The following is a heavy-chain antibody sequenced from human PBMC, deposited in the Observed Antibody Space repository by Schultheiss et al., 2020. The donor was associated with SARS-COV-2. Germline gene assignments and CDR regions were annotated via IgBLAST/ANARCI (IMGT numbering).Heavy chain of an antibody. CDR2: IYYSGIT. V-gene: IGHV4-31*03. Sequence: SETLSLTCTVSGGSISSGGYYWSWIRQHPGKGLEWIGYIYYSGITYNNPSLKSRIFISVATSKKQFSLKLSSVTAADTAVYYCARVTYDWGGDLYFGLDVWGQGTTVTVSS. CDR3: ARVTYDWGGDLYFGLDV. J-gene: IGHJ6*02. CDR1: GGSISSGGYY. D-gene: IGHD3-9*01.